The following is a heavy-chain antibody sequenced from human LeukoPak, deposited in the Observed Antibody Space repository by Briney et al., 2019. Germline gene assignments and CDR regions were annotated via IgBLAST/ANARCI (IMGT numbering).Heavy chain of an antibody. V-gene: IGHV3-23*01. CDR2: ISGGGGTT. J-gene: IGHJ4*02. CDR3: ARAEVGTAYFDS. CDR1: GFTFSTYA. Sequence: GGSLRLSCVASGFTFSTYAMSWVRQAPGKELEWVSVISGGGGTTYYADSMKGRFSISRDISKSTLNLRMDSLRAEDTAVYYCARAEVGTAYFDSWGQGILVTVSS. D-gene: IGHD1-7*01.